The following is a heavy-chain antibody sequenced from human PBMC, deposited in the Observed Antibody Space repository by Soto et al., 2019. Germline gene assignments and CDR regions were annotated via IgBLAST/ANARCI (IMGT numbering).Heavy chain of an antibody. J-gene: IGHJ4*02. CDR1: GYSFTSYW. CDR2: IYPGDSDT. Sequence: GESLKISCKGSGYSFTSYWIGWVRQMPGKGLEWMGIIYPGDSDTRYSPSFQGQVTISADKSISTAYLQWSSLKASDTAMYYCARQFEGGDYGGYYFDYWGQGTLVTVSS. CDR3: ARQFEGGDYGGYYFDY. V-gene: IGHV5-51*01. D-gene: IGHD4-17*01.